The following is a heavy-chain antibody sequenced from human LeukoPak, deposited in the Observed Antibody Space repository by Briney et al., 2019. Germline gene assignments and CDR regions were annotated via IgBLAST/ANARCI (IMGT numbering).Heavy chain of an antibody. V-gene: IGHV3-11*01. J-gene: IGHJ4*02. CDR1: GFTFSDYY. Sequence: GGSLTLSCAASGFTFSDYYMSWIRQAPGKGLEWVSYISSSGSTIYYADSVKGRFTISRDNAKHSLYLQMNSLRADDTAGYYCARDLYLGGSYPLVDYWGQGTLVTVSS. D-gene: IGHD1-26*01. CDR2: ISSSGSTI. CDR3: ARDLYLGGSYPLVDY.